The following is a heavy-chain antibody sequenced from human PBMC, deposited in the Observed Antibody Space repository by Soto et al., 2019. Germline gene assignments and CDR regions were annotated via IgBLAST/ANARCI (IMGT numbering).Heavy chain of an antibody. CDR2: ISAYNGNT. CDR1: GYTFTSYG. Sequence: PSVKVSCKASGYTFTSYGISWVRQAPGQGLEWMGWISAYNGNTNYAQKLQGRVTMTTDTSTSTAYMELRSLRSDDTAVYYCAREVSLLWFGDDAFDIWGQGTMVTVSS. V-gene: IGHV1-18*01. D-gene: IGHD3-10*01. J-gene: IGHJ3*02. CDR3: AREVSLLWFGDDAFDI.